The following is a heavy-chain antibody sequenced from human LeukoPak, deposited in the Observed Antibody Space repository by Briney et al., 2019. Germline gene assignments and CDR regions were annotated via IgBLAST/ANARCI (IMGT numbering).Heavy chain of an antibody. CDR1: GGSISSGGYY. J-gene: IGHJ6*03. V-gene: IGHV4-31*03. Sequence: SETLSLTCTVSGGSISSGGYYWSWIRQHPGKGLEWIGYIYYSGSTYYNPSLKSRVTISVDTSKNQFSLKLSSVTAADSAVYYCARERTFYYMDVWGKGTTVTVSS. CDR3: ARERTFYYMDV. CDR2: IYYSGST. D-gene: IGHD2/OR15-2a*01.